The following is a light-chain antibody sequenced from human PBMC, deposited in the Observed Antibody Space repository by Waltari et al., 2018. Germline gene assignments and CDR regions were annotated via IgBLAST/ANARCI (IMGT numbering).Light chain of an antibody. CDR1: QTIITW. CDR3: QQYYTYWT. Sequence: DIQMTQSPSPLAASVGDRVTITCRASQTIITWLAWYQQKPGKAPKLLIYKASSLESGVPSRFSGSGAGTEFSLTISSLQPDDSATYYCQQYYTYWTFGQGTKVDIK. CDR2: KAS. J-gene: IGKJ1*01. V-gene: IGKV1-5*03.